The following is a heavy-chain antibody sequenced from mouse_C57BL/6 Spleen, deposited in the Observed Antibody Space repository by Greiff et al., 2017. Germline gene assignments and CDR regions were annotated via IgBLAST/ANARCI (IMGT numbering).Heavy chain of an antibody. J-gene: IGHJ2*01. V-gene: IGHV5-4*01. CDR1: GFTFSSYA. CDR3: ARDDYGSSYYFDY. Sequence: EVKVVESGGGLVKPGGSLKLSCAASGFTFSSYAMSWVRQTPEKRLEWVATISDGGSYTYYPDNVKGRFTISRDNAKNNLYPQMSHLKSEDTAMYYCARDDYGSSYYFDYWGQGTTLTVSS. D-gene: IGHD1-1*01. CDR2: ISDGGSYT.